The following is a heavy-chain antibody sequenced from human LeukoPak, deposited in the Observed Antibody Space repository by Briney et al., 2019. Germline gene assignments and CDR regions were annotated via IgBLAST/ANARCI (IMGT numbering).Heavy chain of an antibody. CDR3: AKDGLLVVPAALYYFDY. D-gene: IGHD2-2*01. CDR1: GFTFSSYA. CDR2: ISGSGGST. J-gene: IGHJ4*02. V-gene: IGHV3-23*01. Sequence: GGSLRLSCAASGFTFSSYAMSWVRQAPGKGLEWVSAISGSGGSTYYADSVKGRFTISRDNSKNTLYLQMNSLRAEDTAVYYCAKDGLLVVPAALYYFDYWGQGTLVTVSS.